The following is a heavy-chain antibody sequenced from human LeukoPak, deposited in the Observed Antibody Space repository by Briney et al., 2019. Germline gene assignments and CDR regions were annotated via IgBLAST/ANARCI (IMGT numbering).Heavy chain of an antibody. J-gene: IGHJ6*02. CDR2: ISSSSSYI. CDR3: ASESITARYYYYGMDV. D-gene: IGHD6-6*01. CDR1: GFTFNNYY. Sequence: GGSLRLSCAASGFTFNNYYMSWVRQAPGKGLEWVSSISSSSSYIYYADSVKGRFTISRDNAKNSLHLQMNSLRAEDTAVYYCASESITARYYYYGMDVWGQGTTVTVSS. V-gene: IGHV3-21*01.